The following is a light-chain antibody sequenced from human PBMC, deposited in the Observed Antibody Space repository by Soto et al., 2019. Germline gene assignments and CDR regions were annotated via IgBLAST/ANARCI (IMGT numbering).Light chain of an antibody. CDR2: SSH. CDR1: SSNIGDYH. V-gene: IGLV1-44*01. Sequence: QPVLTQPPSASGTPGQRVTISCSGSSSNIGDYHVHWYQQLPGAAPKVLIHSSHQRPSGVPDRFSGSKSGTSASLAISGLQSEDEADYYWAAWDDSLNGVVFGGGTKLTVL. J-gene: IGLJ2*01. CDR3: AAWDDSLNGVV.